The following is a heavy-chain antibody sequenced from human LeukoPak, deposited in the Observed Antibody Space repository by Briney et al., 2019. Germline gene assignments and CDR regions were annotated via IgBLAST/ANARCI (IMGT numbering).Heavy chain of an antibody. CDR1: VYTFTGYY. V-gene: IGHV1-2*02. Sequence: GASVTVSLKASVYTFTGYYLHWVRQAPAAGLEWMGWVNPNSSGTNYEQHSLGRVTITRDTTTSTDYIEPSRLRSDDTAVYYCARGPLNYYDSSGYYYVRDYFDYWGQGTLVTVSS. CDR3: ARGPLNYYDSSGYYYVRDYFDY. J-gene: IGHJ4*01. CDR2: VNPNSSGT. D-gene: IGHD3-22*01.